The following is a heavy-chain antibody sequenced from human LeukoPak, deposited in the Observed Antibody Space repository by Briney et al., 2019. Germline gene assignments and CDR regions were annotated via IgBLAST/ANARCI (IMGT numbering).Heavy chain of an antibody. CDR1: GYSFSTDW. V-gene: IGHV5-51*01. CDR3: ARGGHYSFFTGFDNGLVWFDN. CDR2: MYPGDSDT. D-gene: IGHD3-9*01. Sequence: GESLKISWTVSGYSFSTDWIGLVRQLPGKGLEWMGLMYPGDSDTKYSPSFQGQVTISADTSISTAYLQWSSLQPSDTAMYYCARGGHYSFFTGFDNGLVWFDNWGQGTRVTVSS. J-gene: IGHJ5*02.